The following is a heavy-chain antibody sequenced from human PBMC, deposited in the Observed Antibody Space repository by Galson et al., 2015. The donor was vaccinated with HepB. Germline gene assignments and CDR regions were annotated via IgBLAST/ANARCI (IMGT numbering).Heavy chain of an antibody. V-gene: IGHV3-21*01. Sequence: SLRLSCAASGFTFSSYSMNWVRQAPGKGLEWVSSISSSSSYIYYADSVKGRFTISRDNAKNSLYLQMNSLRAEDTAVYYCARDEEKVWTTVVPFDYWGQGTLVTVSS. D-gene: IGHD4-23*01. CDR1: GFTFSSYS. J-gene: IGHJ4*02. CDR2: ISSSSSYI. CDR3: ARDEEKVWTTVVPFDY.